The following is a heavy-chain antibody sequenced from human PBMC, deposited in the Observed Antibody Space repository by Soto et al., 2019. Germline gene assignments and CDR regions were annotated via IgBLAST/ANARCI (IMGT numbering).Heavy chain of an antibody. CDR2: IYYSGST. J-gene: IGHJ4*02. CDR1: GGSMSRGDYY. D-gene: IGHD4-17*01. CDR3: ARRYGDCFDY. V-gene: IGHV4-61*08. Sequence: SDTLSLTCTVSGGSMSRGDYYWSWIRQPPGKGLEWIGYIYYSGSTNYNPSLKSRVTISVDTSKNQFSLKLSSVTAADTAVYYCARRYGDCFDYWGQGTLVTVSS.